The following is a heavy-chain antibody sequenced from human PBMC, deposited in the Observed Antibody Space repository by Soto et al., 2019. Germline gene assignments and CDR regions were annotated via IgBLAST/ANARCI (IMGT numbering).Heavy chain of an antibody. J-gene: IGHJ4*02. V-gene: IGHV1-3*01. D-gene: IGHD3-10*01. Sequence: SAKVSGNDSGYTLNTYPFHWVRQAHGQWLEWVGWINPGNGDTTYSQKFQGRITITRDTSARTAYMELSSLRSEDTAVYYCARPHYFGSGTYWDYWGQGALVTVSS. CDR2: INPGNGDT. CDR1: GYTLNTYP. CDR3: ARPHYFGSGTYWDY.